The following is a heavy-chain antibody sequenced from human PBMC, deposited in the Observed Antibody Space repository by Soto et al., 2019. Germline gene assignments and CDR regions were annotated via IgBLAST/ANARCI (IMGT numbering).Heavy chain of an antibody. CDR3: ARESGGATATLDYYYCYMEV. D-gene: IGHD5-12*01. CDR2: INPNSGRT. V-gene: IGHV1-2*02. J-gene: IGHJ6*03. Sequence: QVQLVQPGAEVKKPGASVTVSCKASGYTFSDYYLHWVRQAPGQGPEWMGWINPNSGRTKFAQNFKGRVTMTRETSVRTAFMELNWLKSDDTAVYYCARESGGATATLDYYYCYMEVWGPGTRVTVSS. CDR1: GYTFSDYY.